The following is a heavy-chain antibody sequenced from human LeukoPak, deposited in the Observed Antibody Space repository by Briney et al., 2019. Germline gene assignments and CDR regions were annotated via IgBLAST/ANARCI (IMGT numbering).Heavy chain of an antibody. D-gene: IGHD5/OR15-5a*01. J-gene: IGHJ3*02. CDR2: IKQDGSEK. CDR1: VFTLSSYC. V-gene: IGHV3-7*04. Sequence: GGSLRLSCTASVFTLSSYCMRCVRRARGKGLEGLGNIKQDGSEKYYLDSVKGRFTISRDKAKNSLYLQMNSLRAEDTAVYYCARDLTMGTLVSAFDIWGKGKMVTVSS. CDR3: ARDLTMGTLVSAFDI.